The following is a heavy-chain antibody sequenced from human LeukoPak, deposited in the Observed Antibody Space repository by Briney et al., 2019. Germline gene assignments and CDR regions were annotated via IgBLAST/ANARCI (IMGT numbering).Heavy chain of an antibody. Sequence: SETLSLTCSVSGGSVSSGSYYWSWIRQPAGKGLEWIGRIYTSGSTNYNPSLKSRVTMSVDTSKNQFSLKLSSVTAADTAVYYCAAQVYSNLIFDYWGQGTLVTVSS. CDR2: IYTSGST. CDR1: GGSVSSGSYY. D-gene: IGHD6-13*01. J-gene: IGHJ4*02. V-gene: IGHV4-61*02. CDR3: AAQVYSNLIFDY.